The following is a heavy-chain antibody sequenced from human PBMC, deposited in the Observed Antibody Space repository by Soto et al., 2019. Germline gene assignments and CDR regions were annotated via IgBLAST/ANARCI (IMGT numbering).Heavy chain of an antibody. J-gene: IGHJ5*02. Sequence: EVQLVESGGGLVKPRGSLRLSCAASGFTFSSYSMNWVRQAPGKGLEWVSSISSSSSYIYYADSVKGRFTISRDNAKNXXYLQMNSLRAEDTAVYYCARDHVVVVPAAMPPFDPWGQGTLVTVSS. CDR2: ISSSSSYI. D-gene: IGHD2-2*01. V-gene: IGHV3-21*01. CDR1: GFTFSSYS. CDR3: ARDHVVVVPAAMPPFDP.